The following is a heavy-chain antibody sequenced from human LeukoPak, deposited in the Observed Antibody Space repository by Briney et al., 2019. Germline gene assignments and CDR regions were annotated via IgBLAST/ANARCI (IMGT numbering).Heavy chain of an antibody. V-gene: IGHV1-2*02. CDR2: INPNSGGT. Sequence: ASVKVSCKASGYTFTGYSMHWVRQAPGQGLEWMGWINPNSGGTNSAQKFQGRVTMTRDTSISTAYMELSRLRSDDTAVYYCARGGRGYSYGYYYYYMDVWGKGTTVTVSS. CDR1: GYTFTGYS. J-gene: IGHJ6*03. D-gene: IGHD5-18*01. CDR3: ARGGRGYSYGYYYYYMDV.